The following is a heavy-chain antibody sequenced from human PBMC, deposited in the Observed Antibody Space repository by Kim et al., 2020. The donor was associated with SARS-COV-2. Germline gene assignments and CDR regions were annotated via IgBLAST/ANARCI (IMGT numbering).Heavy chain of an antibody. D-gene: IGHD6-13*01. V-gene: IGHV3-30-3*01. CDR3: ARDLAAACDY. Sequence: GGSLRLSCAASGFTFSSYAMHWVRQAPGKGLEWVAVISYDGSNKYYADSVKGRFTISRDNSKNTLYLQMNSLRAEDTAVYYCARDLAAACDYWGQGTLVT. CDR1: GFTFSSYA. J-gene: IGHJ4*02. CDR2: ISYDGSNK.